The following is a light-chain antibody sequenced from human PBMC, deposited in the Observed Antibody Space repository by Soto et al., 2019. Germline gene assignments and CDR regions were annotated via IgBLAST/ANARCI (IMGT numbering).Light chain of an antibody. CDR1: QSVSSW. V-gene: IGKV1-5*01. CDR2: DAS. Sequence: DIQMTQSPSTLSASVGDRVTITCRASQSVSSWMAWYQQKPERAPKLLFYDASSLESGVRSRFSGSGSGTEFTLTISSMKPDDFATYYCQQYNSYSPETFGQGTKLEIK. J-gene: IGKJ2*01. CDR3: QQYNSYSPET.